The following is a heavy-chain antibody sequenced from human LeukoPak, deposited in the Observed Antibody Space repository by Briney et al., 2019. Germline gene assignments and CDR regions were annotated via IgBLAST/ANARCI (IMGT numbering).Heavy chain of an antibody. Sequence: PGGSLRHSCAASGFTFSSYGMHWVRQAPGKGLEWVAFIRYDGSNKYYADSVKGRFTISRDNSKNTLYLQMNSLRAEDTAVYYCAKADYYDSSGYYHYLWGQGTLVTVSS. CDR2: IRYDGSNK. CDR1: GFTFSSYG. J-gene: IGHJ5*02. V-gene: IGHV3-30*02. CDR3: AKADYYDSSGYYHYL. D-gene: IGHD3-22*01.